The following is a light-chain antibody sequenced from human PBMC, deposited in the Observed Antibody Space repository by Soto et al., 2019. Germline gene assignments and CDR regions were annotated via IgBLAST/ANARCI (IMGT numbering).Light chain of an antibody. CDR1: QSISSY. V-gene: IGKV3-11*01. CDR2: EAS. J-gene: IGKJ1*01. CDR3: QERGQLLQK. Sequence: EIVLTQSPATLSLSPGERATLSCRASQSISSYLAWYQQKPGQAPRLLIYEASNRATGIPARFSGSGSGTDFTITICRVGAEDFAFYYWQERGQLLQKFGRGTKVDI.